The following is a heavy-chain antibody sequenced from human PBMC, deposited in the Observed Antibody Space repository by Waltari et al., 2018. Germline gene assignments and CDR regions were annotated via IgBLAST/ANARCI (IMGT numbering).Heavy chain of an antibody. J-gene: IGHJ4*02. D-gene: IGHD2-21*01. CDR2: IYYSGST. CDR3: ARVAYCGGDCYPSSVLFDY. CDR1: GGSISSSNW. V-gene: IGHV4-4*02. Sequence: QVQLQESGPGLVKPSGTLSLTCAVSGGSISSSNWWSWVRQPPGQGLEWIGYIYYSGSTNYNPSLKSRVTISVDTSKNQFSLKLSSVTAADTAVYYCARVAYCGGDCYPSSVLFDYWGQGTLVTVSS.